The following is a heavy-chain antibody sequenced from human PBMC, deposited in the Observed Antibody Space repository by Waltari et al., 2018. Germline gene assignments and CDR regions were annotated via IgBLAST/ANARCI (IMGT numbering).Heavy chain of an antibody. CDR1: GGSISSYY. CDR3: ARSGVTGEIIGGYYYMDV. Sequence: QVQLQESGPGLVKPSETLSLTCTVPGGSISSYYWSWIRQPAGKGLEWIGRIYTSGSTNYNPSLKSRVTMSVDTSKNQFSLKLSSVTAADTAVYYCARSGVTGEIIGGYYYMDVWGKGTTVTVSS. J-gene: IGHJ6*03. CDR2: IYTSGST. D-gene: IGHD3-3*01. V-gene: IGHV4-4*07.